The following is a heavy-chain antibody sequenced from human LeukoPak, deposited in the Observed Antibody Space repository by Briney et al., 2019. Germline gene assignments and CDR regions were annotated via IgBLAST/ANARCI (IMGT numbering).Heavy chain of an antibody. CDR3: ARHGSYYDIWG. CDR1: GGSISSYY. J-gene: IGHJ4*02. Sequence: PSETLSLTCTVSGGSISSYYWSWIRQPPGKGLEWIGTIYYSGSTYYNASLKSRVTISVDTSKNQFSLKLTSVTAADTAVYYCARHGSYYDIWGGGQGTLVTVSS. V-gene: IGHV4-59*04. CDR2: IYYSGST. D-gene: IGHD3-9*01.